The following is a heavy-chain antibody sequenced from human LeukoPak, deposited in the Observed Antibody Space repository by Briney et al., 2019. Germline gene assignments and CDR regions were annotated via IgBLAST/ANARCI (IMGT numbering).Heavy chain of an antibody. CDR1: GGSISSYY. CDR3: ARDSISGTLYYCGMDV. D-gene: IGHD1-1*01. Sequence: SETLSLTCTVSGGSISSYYWSWIRQPPGKGLEWIGYIYYSGSTNYNPSLKSRVTISVDTSKNQFSLKLSSVTAADTAVYYCARDSISGTLYYCGMDVWGQGTTVTVSS. V-gene: IGHV4-59*01. CDR2: IYYSGST. J-gene: IGHJ6*02.